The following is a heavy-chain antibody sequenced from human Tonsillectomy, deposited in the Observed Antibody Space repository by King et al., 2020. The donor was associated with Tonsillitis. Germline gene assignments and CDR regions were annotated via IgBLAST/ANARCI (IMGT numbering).Heavy chain of an antibody. Sequence: EVQLVESGGDLVQPGGSLRLSCAASGFTFSIYAMNWVRQAPGKGLEWVSSISDSGISTYYADSVKGRFTISRDNSKNTLYLQMNSLRAEDTAVYYCAKDRFGELFTPYSYYGMDVWGKGATVTVSS. V-gene: IGHV3-23*04. CDR3: AKDRFGELFTPYSYYGMDV. D-gene: IGHD3-10*01. CDR2: ISDSGIST. J-gene: IGHJ6*04. CDR1: GFTFSIYA.